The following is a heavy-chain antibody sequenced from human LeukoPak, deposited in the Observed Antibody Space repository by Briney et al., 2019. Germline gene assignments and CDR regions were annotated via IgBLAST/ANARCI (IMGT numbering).Heavy chain of an antibody. CDR2: VKRKTDGGTT. CDR1: GFTFSDAL. V-gene: IGHV3-15*01. Sequence: ARSLRLSCEGSGFTFSDALMSWVRQAPGKGLEWVGRVKRKTDGGTTDYAAPVKGRFTISRDDSKNTLYLQMNSLKTGDTAVYYCTAGSGYSDFDYWGQGTLVTVSS. CDR3: TAGSGYSDFDY. D-gene: IGHD3-22*01. J-gene: IGHJ4*02.